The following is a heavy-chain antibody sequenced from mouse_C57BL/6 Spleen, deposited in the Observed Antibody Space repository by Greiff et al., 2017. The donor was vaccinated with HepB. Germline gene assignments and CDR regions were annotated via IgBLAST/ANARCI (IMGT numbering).Heavy chain of an antibody. CDR2: IWSGGST. CDR3: ARGGDYDEDAMDY. D-gene: IGHD2-4*01. V-gene: IGHV2-2*01. J-gene: IGHJ4*01. Sequence: VKLMESGPGLVQPSQSLSITCTVSGFSLTSYGVHWVRQSPGKGLEWLGVIWSGGSTDYNAAFISRLSISKDNSKSQVFFKMNSLQADDTAIYYCARGGDYDEDAMDYWGQGTSVTVSS. CDR1: GFSLTSYG.